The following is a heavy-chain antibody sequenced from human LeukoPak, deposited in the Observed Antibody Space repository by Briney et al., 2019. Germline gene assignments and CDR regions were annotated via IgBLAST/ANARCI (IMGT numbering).Heavy chain of an antibody. J-gene: IGHJ3*02. V-gene: IGHV3-53*01. CDR1: GFTVSSNY. CDR3: ARDDDLWGDGAFDI. Sequence: GGSLTLSCAASGFTVSSNYMSWVRQAPGKGLEWVSVIYSGGSTYYADSVKGRFTISRDNSKNTLYLQMNSLRAEDTAVYYCARDDDLWGDGAFDIWGQGTLVTVSS. CDR2: IYSGGST. D-gene: IGHD3-3*01.